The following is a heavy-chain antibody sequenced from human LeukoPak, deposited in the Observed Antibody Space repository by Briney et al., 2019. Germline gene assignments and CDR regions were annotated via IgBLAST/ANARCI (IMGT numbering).Heavy chain of an antibody. J-gene: IGHJ5*02. Sequence: GGSLRLPCAASGFTVGSNYMSWVRQAPGKTLEWVSIIYTSGNTYYADSVKGRFTISRDNSKNTLYLQMNSLRAEDTAVYYCAKAAPYSGSYHNWFDPWGQGTLVTVSS. D-gene: IGHD1-26*01. V-gene: IGHV3-53*01. CDR2: IYTSGNT. CDR3: AKAAPYSGSYHNWFDP. CDR1: GFTVGSNY.